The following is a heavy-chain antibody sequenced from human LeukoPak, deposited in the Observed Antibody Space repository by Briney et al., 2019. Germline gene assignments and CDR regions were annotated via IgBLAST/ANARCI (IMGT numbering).Heavy chain of an antibody. V-gene: IGHV4-34*01. Sequence: SETLSLTCAVYGGSFSGYYWSWIRQPPGKGLEWIGEINHSGSTNYNPSLKSRVTISVDTSKNQFSLKLSSATAADTAVYYCARGPVLGYSYGFYFDYWGQGTLVTVSS. CDR3: ARGPVLGYSYGFYFDY. CDR2: INHSGST. J-gene: IGHJ4*02. D-gene: IGHD5-18*01. CDR1: GGSFSGYY.